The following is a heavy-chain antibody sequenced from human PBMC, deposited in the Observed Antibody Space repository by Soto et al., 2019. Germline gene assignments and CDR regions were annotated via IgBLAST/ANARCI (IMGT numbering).Heavy chain of an antibody. CDR2: VNEVVTIT. CDR3: ARPRSKSSSGFDL. CDR1: GFTFSNHW. Sequence: EVQLVESGGGLVQPGGSLRLSCVASGFTFSNHWMHWVRQSPGQGLSGVSRVNEVVTITDYADFVEGRFTISRDNAKNTLSLQMNNLRAEDTALYYCARPRSKSSSGFDLWGQGTMVTVSS. V-gene: IGHV3-74*01. J-gene: IGHJ3*01. D-gene: IGHD6-6*01.